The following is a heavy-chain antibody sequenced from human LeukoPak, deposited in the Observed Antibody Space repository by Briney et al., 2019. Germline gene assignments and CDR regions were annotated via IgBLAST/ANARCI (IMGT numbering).Heavy chain of an antibody. Sequence: GASVKVSCKASGYTFTSYAMNWVRQAPGQGLEWMGWINTNTGNPTYAQGFTGRFVFSLDTSVSTAYLQISSLKAEDTAVYYCARPSSGWVLNWFDPWGQGTLVTVSS. D-gene: IGHD6-19*01. J-gene: IGHJ5*02. V-gene: IGHV7-4-1*02. CDR1: GYTFTSYA. CDR3: ARPSSGWVLNWFDP. CDR2: INTNTGNP.